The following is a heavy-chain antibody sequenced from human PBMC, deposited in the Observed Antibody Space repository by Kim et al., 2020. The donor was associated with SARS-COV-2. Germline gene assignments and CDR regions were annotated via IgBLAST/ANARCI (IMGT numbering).Heavy chain of an antibody. CDR2: IYPDDSDT. Sequence: GESLKISCRGSGYSFTSYWIVWVRQRPGKGLEWMGIIYPDDSDTRYSPSFQGQVTISAAKSVSTAYLQWSSLEASDTAMYYCAKLAIPGGAYYFYYMDVWGEGTTVTVSS. CDR3: AKLAIPGGAYYFYYMDV. J-gene: IGHJ6*03. CDR1: GYSFTSYW. V-gene: IGHV5-51*01. D-gene: IGHD2-21*01.